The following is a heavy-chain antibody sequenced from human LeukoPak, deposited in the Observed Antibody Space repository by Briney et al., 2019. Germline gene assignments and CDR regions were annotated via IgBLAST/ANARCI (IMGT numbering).Heavy chain of an antibody. V-gene: IGHV3-49*04. J-gene: IGHJ6*03. Sequence: GGSLRLSCTASGFTFGDYAMSWVRQAPGKGLEWVGFIRGKAYGRTTEYAASVKGRFTISRDDSKSIAYLQMNSLKTEDTAVYYCTRGAGGSYWNYYYYIDVWGKGTTVTVSS. CDR2: IRGKAYGRTT. CDR3: TRGAGGSYWNYYYYIDV. CDR1: GFTFGDYA. D-gene: IGHD1-26*01.